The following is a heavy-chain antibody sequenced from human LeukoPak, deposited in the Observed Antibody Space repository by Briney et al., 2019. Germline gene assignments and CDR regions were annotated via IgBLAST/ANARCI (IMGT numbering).Heavy chain of an antibody. J-gene: IGHJ4*02. CDR1: GGSISSYY. V-gene: IGHV4-59*01. D-gene: IGHD5-24*01. CDR2: IYYSGST. Sequence: SETLSLTXTVSGGSISSYYWSWIRQPPGKGLEWIGYIYYSGSTNYNPSLKSRVTISVDTSKNQFSLKLSSVTAADTAVYYCARASEMDHYFDYWGQGTLVTVSS. CDR3: ARASEMDHYFDY.